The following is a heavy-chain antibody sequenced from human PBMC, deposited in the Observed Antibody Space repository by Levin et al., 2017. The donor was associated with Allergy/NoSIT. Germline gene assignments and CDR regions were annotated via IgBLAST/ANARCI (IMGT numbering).Heavy chain of an antibody. J-gene: IGHJ4*02. V-gene: IGHV3-74*01. CDR2: ITLDVTDT. CDR1: GVTLSRYY. Sequence: GGSLRLSCAVSGVTLSRYYRHWVRQAPGKGLVWVSRITLDVTDTYYADSVKGRFTISRDNAENTLFLQMNSLRAEDTAIYYCARGGCSSTSCLDYWGQGILVTVSS. D-gene: IGHD2-2*01. CDR3: ARGGCSSTSCLDY.